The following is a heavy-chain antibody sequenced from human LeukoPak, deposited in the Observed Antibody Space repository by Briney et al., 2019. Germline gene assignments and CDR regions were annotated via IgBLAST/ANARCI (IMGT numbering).Heavy chain of an antibody. CDR3: ARRRYDFGTNWFDP. Sequence: GESLKISCKASGYSSTSYWIGWVRKMPGKGLEWMGIIYPGDSDTRYSPSFQGQVTISADKSISTAYLQWSSLKASDTAMYYCARRRYDFGTNWFDPWGQGTLVTVSS. D-gene: IGHD3-3*01. CDR2: IYPGDSDT. CDR1: GYSSTSYW. V-gene: IGHV5-51*01. J-gene: IGHJ5*02.